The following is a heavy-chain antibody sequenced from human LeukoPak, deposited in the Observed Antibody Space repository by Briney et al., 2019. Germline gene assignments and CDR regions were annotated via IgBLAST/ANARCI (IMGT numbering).Heavy chain of an antibody. J-gene: IGHJ4*02. CDR2: VTDNGNTT. CDR3: ATLRLSDHFDY. V-gene: IGHV3-23*01. Sequence: GGSLRLSCAASGFTFSSYAMNWVRLSPGKGLEWVAAVTDNGNTTYYADSVKGRFTISRDNSKNTLYLQMNSLRAEDTAVYYCATLRLSDHFDYWGQGTLVTVSS. CDR1: GFTFSSYA. D-gene: IGHD2-15*01.